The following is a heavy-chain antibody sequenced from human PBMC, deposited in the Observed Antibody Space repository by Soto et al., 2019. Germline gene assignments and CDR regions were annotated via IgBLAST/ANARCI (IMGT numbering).Heavy chain of an antibody. CDR2: ISGSGGST. J-gene: IGHJ4*02. CDR3: AREIVDTALAYYFDY. CDR1: GFPFNSYV. D-gene: IGHD5-18*01. Sequence: PAGSPGLSCAASGFPFNSYVMGWVFQATGKGLEWVSAISGSGGSTYYADSVKGRFTISRDNSKHTLYLQMNSLSAEDTAVYYCAREIVDTALAYYFDYWGEGTLVTVSS. V-gene: IGHV3-23*01.